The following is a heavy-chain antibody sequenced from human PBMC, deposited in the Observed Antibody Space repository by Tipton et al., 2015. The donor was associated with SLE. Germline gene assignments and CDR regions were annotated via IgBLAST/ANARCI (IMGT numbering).Heavy chain of an antibody. V-gene: IGHV4-4*07. CDR2: VYLTGNT. CDR1: GGSISSYF. D-gene: IGHD2-15*01. Sequence: TLSLTCTVSGGSISSYFWSWIRQPAGKGLEWVGRVYLTGNTNYNPTLESRVTMSLDTSKNQVPLKLTSVSAADTAVYFCARDLYCSGGSCYYYCGMDVWGQGTTVTISS. J-gene: IGHJ6*02. CDR3: ARDLYCSGGSCYYYCGMDV.